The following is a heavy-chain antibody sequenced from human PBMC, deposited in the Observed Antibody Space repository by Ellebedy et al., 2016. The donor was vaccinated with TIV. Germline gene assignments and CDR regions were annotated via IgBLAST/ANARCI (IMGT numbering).Heavy chain of an antibody. CDR1: GGSFSGDY. V-gene: IGHV4-34*01. CDR2: IDHSGRN. CDR3: ARVKGRRVVITPGYRKFDP. D-gene: IGHD3-3*01. Sequence: MPSETLSLTCAVYGGSFSGDYWSWIRQSPGKGLEWIGEIDHSGRNNYNPSLKSRVTISLDTSKKQFSLKLNSVTAADTAVYYCARVKGRRVVITPGYRKFDPWGQGTLVTVSP. J-gene: IGHJ5*02.